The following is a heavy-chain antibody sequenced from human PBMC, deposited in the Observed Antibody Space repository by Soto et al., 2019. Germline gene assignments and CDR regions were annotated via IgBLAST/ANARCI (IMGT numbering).Heavy chain of an antibody. CDR3: ARSPIVVVPAAMTGRKYNWFDP. V-gene: IGHV4-34*01. D-gene: IGHD2-2*01. CDR2: INHSGST. J-gene: IGHJ5*02. CDR1: GGSFSGYY. Sequence: SETLSLTCAVYGGSFSGYYWSWIRQPPGKGLEWIGEINHSGSTNYNPSLKSRATISVDTSKNQFSLKLSSVTAADTAVYYCARSPIVVVPAAMTGRKYNWFDPWGQGTLVTVSS.